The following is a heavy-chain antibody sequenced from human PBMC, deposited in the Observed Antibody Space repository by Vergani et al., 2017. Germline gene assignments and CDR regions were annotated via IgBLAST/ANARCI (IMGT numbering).Heavy chain of an antibody. J-gene: IGHJ4*02. D-gene: IGHD3-22*01. V-gene: IGHV4-38-2*02. Sequence: QVQLQESGPGLGKPSETLSLTCTVSGYSISSGYYWGWIRQPPGKGLEWIGSIYHSGSTYYNPSLKSRVTISVDTSKNQFSLKLSSVTAADTAVYYCARDHDRSGAAGYWGQGTLVTVSS. CDR3: ARDHDRSGAAGY. CDR2: IYHSGST. CDR1: GYSISSGYY.